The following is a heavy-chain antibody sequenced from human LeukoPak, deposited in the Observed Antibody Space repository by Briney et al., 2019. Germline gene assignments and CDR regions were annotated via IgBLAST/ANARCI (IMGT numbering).Heavy chain of an antibody. J-gene: IGHJ4*02. D-gene: IGHD3-10*01. V-gene: IGHV4-30-2*01. CDR1: GGSISSGGYS. Sequence: PSETLSLTCAVSGGSISSGGYSWSWIRQPPGKGLEWIGEINHSGTTNYNPSLASRVTVSVDTSKNQFSLNLTSVTAADTAVYFCARGIVYGSGSYYKAYYFDSWGQGTLVTVSS. CDR3: ARGIVYGSGSYYKAYYFDS. CDR2: INHSGTT.